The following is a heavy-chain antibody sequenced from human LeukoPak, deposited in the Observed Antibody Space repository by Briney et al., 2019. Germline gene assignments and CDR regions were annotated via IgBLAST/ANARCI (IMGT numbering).Heavy chain of an antibody. D-gene: IGHD3-22*01. J-gene: IGHJ4*02. V-gene: IGHV1-2*02. Sequence: ASVKVSCKASGYTFIGYYMHWVRQAPGQGLEWMGWINPNSGGANYAQKFQDRVTMTRDTSISTAYMELSRLRSDDTAVYYCARNFYFDSSGYYHYWGQGTLVTVSS. CDR2: INPNSGGA. CDR1: GYTFIGYY. CDR3: ARNFYFDSSGYYHY.